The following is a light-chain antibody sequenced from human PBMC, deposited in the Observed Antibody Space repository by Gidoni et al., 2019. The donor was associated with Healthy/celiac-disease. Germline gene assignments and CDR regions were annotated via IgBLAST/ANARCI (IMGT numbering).Light chain of an antibody. CDR2: GAS. V-gene: IGKV3-20*01. CDR1: QSVSSSY. CDR3: QQYGSSPGT. Sequence: EIVLTQSPGTLSLSPGERATLSCRASQSVSSSYLAWYQQKPGQAPRLLIYGASSRATGIPDRFSGSGFGTDFTLTISRLEPEDFAVYYCQQYGSSPGTFSQXTKVEIK. J-gene: IGKJ1*01.